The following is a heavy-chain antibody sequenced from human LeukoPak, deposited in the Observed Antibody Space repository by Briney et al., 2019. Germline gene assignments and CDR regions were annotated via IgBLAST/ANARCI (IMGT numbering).Heavy chain of an antibody. CDR1: GFTFSSYG. J-gene: IGHJ4*02. Sequence: GGSLRLSCAASGFTFSSYGMPWVRQAPGKGLEWVAVIWYDGSNKYYADSVKGRFTISRDNSKNTLYLQMNSLRAEDTAVYYCARAGNWNAHDCWGQGTLVTVSS. D-gene: IGHD1-20*01. CDR2: IWYDGSNK. V-gene: IGHV3-33*01. CDR3: ARAGNWNAHDC.